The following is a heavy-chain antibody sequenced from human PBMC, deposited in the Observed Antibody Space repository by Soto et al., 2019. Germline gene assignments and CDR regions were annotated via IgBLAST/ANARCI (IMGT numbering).Heavy chain of an antibody. CDR2: IYYSGST. CDR1: GGSFSSSSYY. CDR3: ARHWITMVRGVCHFDY. J-gene: IGHJ4*02. D-gene: IGHD3-10*01. Sequence: SETLSLTCTVSGGSFSSSSYYWGWIRQPPGKGLEWIGSIYYSGSTYYNPSLKSRVPMSVDPSKNQFSLKLISVTAADTAVYYCARHWITMVRGVCHFDYWGQGTLVTVSS. V-gene: IGHV4-39*01.